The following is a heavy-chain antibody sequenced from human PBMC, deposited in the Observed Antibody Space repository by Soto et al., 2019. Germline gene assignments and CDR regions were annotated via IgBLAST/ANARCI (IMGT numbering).Heavy chain of an antibody. Sequence: QLQLQESGSGLVKPSQTLSLTCGVSGGAISSGGYSWSWIRQPPGKGLEWIGYIYHSGSTVYNPSLKGRVTLSADGSKNQFSLRLCSVTAADTAVYSCAGGPYQLLWAFDPWGQGTLVTVS. CDR2: IYHSGST. V-gene: IGHV4-30-2*01. D-gene: IGHD2-2*01. J-gene: IGHJ5*02. CDR3: AGGPYQLLWAFDP. CDR1: GGAISSGGYS.